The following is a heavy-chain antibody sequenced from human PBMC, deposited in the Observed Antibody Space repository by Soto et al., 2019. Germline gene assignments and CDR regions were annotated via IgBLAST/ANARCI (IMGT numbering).Heavy chain of an antibody. D-gene: IGHD3-3*01. CDR2: INPNSGGT. J-gene: IGHJ6*03. CDR3: ARGGRKVTIFGVTNYYYYMDV. CDR1: GYTFTSYG. V-gene: IGHV1-2*04. Sequence: ASVKVSCKASGYTFTSYGISWVRQAPGQGLEWMGWINPNSGGTNYAQKFQGWVTMTRDTSISTAYMELSRLRSDDTAVYYCARGGRKVTIFGVTNYYYYMDVWGKGTTVTVSS.